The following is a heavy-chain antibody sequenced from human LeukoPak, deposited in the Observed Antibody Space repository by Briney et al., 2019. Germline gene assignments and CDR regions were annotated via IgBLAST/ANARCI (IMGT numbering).Heavy chain of an antibody. J-gene: IGHJ6*03. CDR2: IYHSGST. D-gene: IGHD3-10*01. CDR1: GYSISSGYY. Sequence: SETLSLTCTVSGYSISSGYYWGWIRQPPGKGLEWIGSIYHSGSTYYNPSLKSRVTISVDTSKNQFSLKLSSVTAADTAVYYCLRSGSYYYYYYMDVWGKGTTVTVSS. V-gene: IGHV4-38-2*02. CDR3: LRSGSYYYYYYMDV.